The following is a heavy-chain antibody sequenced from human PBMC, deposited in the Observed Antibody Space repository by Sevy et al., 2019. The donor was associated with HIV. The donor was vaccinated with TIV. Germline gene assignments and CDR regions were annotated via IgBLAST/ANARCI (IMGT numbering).Heavy chain of an antibody. D-gene: IGHD6-6*01. J-gene: IGHJ5*02. CDR2: ISSSSNYI. V-gene: IGHV3-21*01. CDR1: GFIFSSYS. CDR3: ARDRGLSMNNWFDP. Sequence: GGSLRLSCAASGFIFSSYSMSWVRQAPGKGLEWVSSISSSSNYIYYADSVKGRFTISRDNAKNSLYLQMNSLRAEDTAVYYCARDRGLSMNNWFDPWGQGTLVTVSS.